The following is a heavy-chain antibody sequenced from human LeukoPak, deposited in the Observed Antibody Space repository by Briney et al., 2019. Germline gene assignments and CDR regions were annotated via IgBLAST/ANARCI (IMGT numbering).Heavy chain of an antibody. Sequence: GGSLRLSCAASGFNFSSYGMHWVRQAPGKGLEWVAVISYDGSNKYYADSVKGRFTISRDNSKNTLYLQMNSLRAEDTAVYYCAKAISYYDSSGDSYYYYGMDVWGQGTTVTVSS. J-gene: IGHJ6*02. CDR3: AKAISYYDSSGDSYYYYGMDV. V-gene: IGHV3-30*18. CDR2: ISYDGSNK. D-gene: IGHD3-22*01. CDR1: GFNFSSYG.